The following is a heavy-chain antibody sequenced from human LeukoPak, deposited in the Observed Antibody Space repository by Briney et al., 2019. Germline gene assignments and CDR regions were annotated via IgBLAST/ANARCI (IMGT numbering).Heavy chain of an antibody. CDR2: MSGSGGNT. CDR1: GFTFSTYA. Sequence: GGSLRLSCAASGFTFSTYAMSWVRQAPGKGLEWVSAMSGSGGNTYYADSVKGRFTISRDNSKNTLYLQMNSLRAEDTAVYYCARDRVGVAGTRIGFDYWGQGTLVTVSS. J-gene: IGHJ4*02. V-gene: IGHV3-23*01. CDR3: ARDRVGVAGTRIGFDY. D-gene: IGHD6-19*01.